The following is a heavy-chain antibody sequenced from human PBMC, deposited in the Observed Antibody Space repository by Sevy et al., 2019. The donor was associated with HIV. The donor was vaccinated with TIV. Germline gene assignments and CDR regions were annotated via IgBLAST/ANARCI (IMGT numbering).Heavy chain of an antibody. Sequence: GGSLRLSCAASGFTLNKAWMNWVRQAPGKGLEWVGRIKSETDGGTTDYAEPVKGRFSISRDDSKNTLYRQMNSLKIEDTAVYYCSMEDGYNYFDYWGQGALVTVSS. V-gene: IGHV3-15*07. CDR2: IKSETDGGTT. D-gene: IGHD5-12*01. J-gene: IGHJ4*02. CDR3: SMEDGYNYFDY. CDR1: GFTLNKAW.